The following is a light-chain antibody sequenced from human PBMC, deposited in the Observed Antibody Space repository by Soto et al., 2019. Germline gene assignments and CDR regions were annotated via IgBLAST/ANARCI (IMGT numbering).Light chain of an antibody. CDR2: EAS. CDR3: QQSYSTQWT. J-gene: IGKJ1*01. Sequence: IKMTQSPSSLSASVGDRVPITCQASQDFNNYLAWYQQKPGKAPKLMIYEASTMQSGVPSRFSGSGSGTDFTLTISSLQPEDFATYYCQQSYSTQWTFGQGTKVDI. CDR1: QDFNNY. V-gene: IGKV1-39*01.